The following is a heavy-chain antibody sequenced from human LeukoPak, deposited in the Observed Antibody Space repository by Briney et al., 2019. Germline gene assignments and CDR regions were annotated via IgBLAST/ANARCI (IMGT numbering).Heavy chain of an antibody. D-gene: IGHD3-22*01. CDR2: INPSGGST. Sequence: ASVKVSCKAPGYTFTSYYMHWVRQAPGQGLEWMGIINPSGGSTSYAQKFQGRVTMTRDTSTSTVYMELSSLRSEDTAVYYCARDFSYYYDSSGYYLAPFDYWGQGTLVTVSS. CDR3: ARDFSYYYDSSGYYLAPFDY. J-gene: IGHJ4*02. CDR1: GYTFTSYY. V-gene: IGHV1-46*01.